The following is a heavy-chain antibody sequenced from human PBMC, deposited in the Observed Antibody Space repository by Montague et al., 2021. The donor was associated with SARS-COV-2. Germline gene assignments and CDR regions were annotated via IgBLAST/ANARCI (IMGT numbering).Heavy chain of an antibody. CDR1: GFTFSYYD. V-gene: IGHV3-48*03. Sequence: SLRLSCAASGFTFSYYDMNWVRQAPGKGPEWISYISTSAYATSYAGSVKGRFTIPRDNGKNSLYLQMNSLRVEDTAVYYRTRDYRSVVGDGLDIWGQGTKVTVSS. CDR3: TRDYRSVVGDGLDI. J-gene: IGHJ3*02. CDR2: ISTSAYAT. D-gene: IGHD3-16*02.